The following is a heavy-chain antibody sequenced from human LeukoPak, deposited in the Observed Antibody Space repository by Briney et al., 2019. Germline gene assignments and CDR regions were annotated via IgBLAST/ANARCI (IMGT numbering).Heavy chain of an antibody. J-gene: IGHJ6*03. CDR1: GFTFSSYG. CDR3: AKDCLSNYYYYMDV. CDR2: ISGSGGST. Sequence: GGTLRLSCAASGFTFSSYGMSWVRQAPGKGLEWVSAISGSGGSTYYADSVKGRFTISRDNSKNTLYLQMNSLRAEDTAVYYCAKDCLSNYYYYMDVWGKGTTVTISS. V-gene: IGHV3-23*01.